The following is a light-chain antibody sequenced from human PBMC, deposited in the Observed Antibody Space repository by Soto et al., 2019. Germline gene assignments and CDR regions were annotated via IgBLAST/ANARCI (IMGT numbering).Light chain of an antibody. Sequence: QSALTQPASVSGSPGQSITISCAGTRSDIGASNSVSWYQHLPGRSPTLIIYEATNRPSGVSERFSGSKAGDTASLTISGLQADDESEYFCISYKADDTFVFGCGTKVTVL. CDR3: ISYKADDTFV. CDR2: EAT. V-gene: IGLV2-14*01. CDR1: RSDIGASNS. J-gene: IGLJ1*01.